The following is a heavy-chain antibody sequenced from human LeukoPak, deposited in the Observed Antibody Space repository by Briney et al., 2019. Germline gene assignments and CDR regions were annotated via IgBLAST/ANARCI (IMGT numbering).Heavy chain of an antibody. CDR1: GFTFSIHW. CDR2: MKQDGSEK. D-gene: IGHD6-25*01. J-gene: IGHJ5*02. Sequence: GGSLRLSCAASGFTFSIHWMSWVRQAPGKGLEWVANMKQDGSEKYYVDSVKGRFTVSRDNAKNLLWLQMNSLRAEDTAVYYCARARPGIAAAIDWFGPWGQGTLVTVSS. V-gene: IGHV3-7*03. CDR3: ARARPGIAAAIDWFGP.